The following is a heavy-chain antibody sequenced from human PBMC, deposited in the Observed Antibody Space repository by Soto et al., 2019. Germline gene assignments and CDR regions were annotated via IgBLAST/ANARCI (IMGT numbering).Heavy chain of an antibody. CDR3: TTDSYSTMMVVRFDY. J-gene: IGHJ4*01. CDR1: GFTFSNAW. V-gene: IGHV3-15*07. CDR2: IKSKTDGGTT. D-gene: IGHD3-22*01. Sequence: PGGSLRLSCAASGFTFSNAWINWVRQAPGKGLEWVGRIKSKTDGGTTDFAAPVKGRFAISRDDSKNMVYLQMKSLKTEDTGLYYCTTDSYSTMMVVRFDYWGHGTLVTVSS.